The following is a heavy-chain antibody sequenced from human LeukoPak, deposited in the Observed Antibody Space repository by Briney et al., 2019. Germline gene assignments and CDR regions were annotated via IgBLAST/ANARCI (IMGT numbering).Heavy chain of an antibody. CDR3: ARGGLDVMRSGLWKPLEY. CDR2: INPSSGGV. Sequence: GASVKVSCKASGYTFTSYYIHWVRQAPGQGLEWMGWINPSSGGVHFAQEFQGRVTMPSDTSSRTAFMELSRLRSDDTAVYYCARGGLDVMRSGLWKPLEYWGQGTLVTVSS. D-gene: IGHD2/OR15-2a*01. CDR1: GYTFTSYY. J-gene: IGHJ4*02. V-gene: IGHV1-2*02.